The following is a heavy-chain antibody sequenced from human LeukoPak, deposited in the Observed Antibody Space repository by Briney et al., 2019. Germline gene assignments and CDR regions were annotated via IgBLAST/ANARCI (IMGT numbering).Heavy chain of an antibody. CDR1: GFTLSDHC. J-gene: IGHJ4*02. CDR2: VRNKANGYRT. CDR3: ARSGYCGAGTCYSGYFDY. V-gene: IGHV3-72*01. D-gene: IGHD2-15*01. Sequence: GGSLRLSCAASGFTLSDHCMDWVRQAPGKGLEWVGRVRNKANGYRTEYAASVKGRFTVSGDASKSSLYLQMNSLKTEDTAVYYCARSGYCGAGTCYSGYFDYWGQGTLVTVSS.